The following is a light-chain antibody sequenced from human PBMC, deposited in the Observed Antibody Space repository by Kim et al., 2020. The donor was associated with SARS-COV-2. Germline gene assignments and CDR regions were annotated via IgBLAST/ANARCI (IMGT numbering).Light chain of an antibody. CDR1: QVVSGSS. Sequence: PRGERATLSCRASQVVSGSSFAWYQQKPGQAPRLLRYVASSRAIGIPDRFSGSGSGTDFALAISRLEPEDFAVYYCHHYDGSRGTFGGGTKVDIK. CDR2: VAS. J-gene: IGKJ4*01. V-gene: IGKV3-20*01. CDR3: HHYDGSRGT.